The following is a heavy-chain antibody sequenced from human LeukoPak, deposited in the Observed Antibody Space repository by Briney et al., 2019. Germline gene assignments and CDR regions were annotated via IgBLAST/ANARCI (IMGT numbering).Heavy chain of an antibody. D-gene: IGHD1-1*01. Sequence: SETLSLTCTDSGASITSWYWSWLRQPAGKRLEWIGRVLNTGTTNYNPSLKSRVTMSLDTSKSQISLSMKSVTAADTAVYYCATGSGDFDHWGHGTRVTISS. V-gene: IGHV4-4*07. J-gene: IGHJ4*01. CDR2: VLNTGTT. CDR1: GASITSWY. CDR3: ATGSGDFDH.